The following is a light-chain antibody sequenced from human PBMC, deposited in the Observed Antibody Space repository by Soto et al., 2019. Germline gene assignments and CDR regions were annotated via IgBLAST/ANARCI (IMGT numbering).Light chain of an antibody. Sequence: DIQVTQSPSSLSVSVGDRVSITCRASQSISSYLNWYQQKPGKVPKLLIYASSSLQSGVPSRFSGSGSGTDFTLTISSLQPEDFATYYCQQSFIAPWTFGQGTKVDNK. CDR2: ASS. J-gene: IGKJ1*01. CDR1: QSISSY. V-gene: IGKV1-39*01. CDR3: QQSFIAPWT.